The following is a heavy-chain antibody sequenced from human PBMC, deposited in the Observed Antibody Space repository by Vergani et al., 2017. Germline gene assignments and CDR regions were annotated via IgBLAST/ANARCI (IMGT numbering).Heavy chain of an antibody. J-gene: IGHJ4*02. D-gene: IGHD1-26*01. CDR1: GLTFSTYA. V-gene: IGHV3-23*01. CDR3: VKDAVSYEIFFDS. CDR2: LTGGGGST. Sequence: EVQLLESGGSLKQPGGSVRLSCAASGLTFSTYAMHWVRQAPGKGLEWVSALTGGGGSTYYADSFKGRFIISRDNSRDTLYLQMNSLRPEDTATYYCVKDAVSYEIFFDSWGQGTLVTVSS.